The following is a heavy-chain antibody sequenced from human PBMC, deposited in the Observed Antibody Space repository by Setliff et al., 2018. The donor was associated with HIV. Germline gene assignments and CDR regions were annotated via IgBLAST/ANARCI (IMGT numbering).Heavy chain of an antibody. D-gene: IGHD3-9*01. Sequence: ASVKVSCKTSGYTFTAYYIYWVRQAPGHGLELMGRIHPNTGSTNYLQKFQGRVSITRDTSMSTVYMTLTGLTSDDTAVYYCARSPLYYNILTGFYPWGQGTLVTVSS. CDR2: IHPNTGST. CDR3: ARSPLYYNILTGFYP. V-gene: IGHV1-2*06. J-gene: IGHJ4*02. CDR1: GYTFTAYY.